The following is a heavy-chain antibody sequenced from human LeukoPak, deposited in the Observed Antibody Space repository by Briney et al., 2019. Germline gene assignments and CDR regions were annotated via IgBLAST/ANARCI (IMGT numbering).Heavy chain of an antibody. CDR2: IKQDATAR. D-gene: IGHD3-16*01. CDR3: ARLVWGTDRYFDL. V-gene: IGHV3-7*01. J-gene: IGHJ4*02. Sequence: GGSLRLSCAASGFTFSGWMSWLRQAPGKGLEWVANIKQDATARYYVDSVKGRFTISRDNAKNSLYLDMNSLRADDTAVYYCARLVWGTDRYFDLWGQGTLVTVSS. CDR1: GFTFSGW.